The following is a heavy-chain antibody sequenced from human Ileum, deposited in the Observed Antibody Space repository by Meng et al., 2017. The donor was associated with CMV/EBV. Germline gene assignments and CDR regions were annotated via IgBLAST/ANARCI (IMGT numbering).Heavy chain of an antibody. V-gene: IGHV3-7*01. Sequence: GESLKISCAASGFTFSSYWMSWVRQAPGKGLEWVANIKEDGSKKYYVDSVKGRFTISRDNAKNSLYLQMNSLRAEDTAVYYCARVSGYCNGTSCYTFLGRFDPWGQGTLVTVSS. CDR3: ARVSGYCNGTSCYTFLGRFDP. CDR1: GFTFSSYW. CDR2: IKEDGSKK. J-gene: IGHJ5*02. D-gene: IGHD2-2*02.